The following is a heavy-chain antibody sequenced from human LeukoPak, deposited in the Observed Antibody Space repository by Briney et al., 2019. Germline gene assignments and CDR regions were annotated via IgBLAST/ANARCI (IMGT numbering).Heavy chain of an antibody. CDR3: ARHVEMDSGWADFAY. CDR1: GGSISSSSYY. V-gene: IGHV4-39*01. Sequence: SETLSLTCTVSGGSISSSSYYWGWIRQSPGKGLEWIGRIYYSGSTYYNPSLKSRVTISVDTSKNQFSLKLSSVTAADTAVYYCARHVEMDSGWADFAYWGQGTLVTASS. D-gene: IGHD6-19*01. CDR2: IYYSGST. J-gene: IGHJ4*02.